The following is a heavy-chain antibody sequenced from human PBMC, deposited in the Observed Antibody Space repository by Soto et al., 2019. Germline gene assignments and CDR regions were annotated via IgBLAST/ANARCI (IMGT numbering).Heavy chain of an antibody. V-gene: IGHV3-9*01. CDR2: ILWDSGSR. J-gene: IGHJ6*02. CDR3: VPEIRVVRTEGDYYGMDF. CDR1: GFTFDDYA. D-gene: IGHD3-10*01. Sequence: EVQLVESGGALVQPGRSLRLSCEASGFTFDDYAMYWVRQAPGKGLEWVSSILWDSGSRGYAESVEGRFTISRDNAKNSLYLQMDGLRAEDTAIYYCVPEIRVVRTEGDYYGMDFWGQGTTVIVSS.